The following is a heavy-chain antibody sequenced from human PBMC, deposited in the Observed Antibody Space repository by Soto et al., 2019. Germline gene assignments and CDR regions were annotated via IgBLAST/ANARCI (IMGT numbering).Heavy chain of an antibody. D-gene: IGHD1-26*01. CDR1: GFTFSSYA. CDR2: ISGSGDST. CDR3: ARRGSGSYYDY. V-gene: IGHV3-23*01. Sequence: EVQLLESGGGLVQPGGSLRLSCAASGFTFSSYAMRWVRQAPVKGLEWVSGISGSGDSTYYADSVKGRFTISRDNSKNTLYLQMNSLRAEDTAVYYGARRGSGSYYDYWGQGTLVTVSS. J-gene: IGHJ4*02.